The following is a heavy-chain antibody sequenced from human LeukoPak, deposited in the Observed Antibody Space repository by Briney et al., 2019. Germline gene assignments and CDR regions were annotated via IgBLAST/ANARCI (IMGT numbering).Heavy chain of an antibody. Sequence: GSLRLSCAASGFTFSSYGMSWVRQPPGKGLEWIGSIYYSGSTYYNPSLKSRVTISVDTSKNQFSLKLSSVTAADTAVYYCARLGSSWYFGYWGQGTLVTVSS. CDR2: IYYSGST. CDR3: ARLGSSWYFGY. D-gene: IGHD6-13*01. V-gene: IGHV4-39*01. CDR1: GFTFSSYG. J-gene: IGHJ4*02.